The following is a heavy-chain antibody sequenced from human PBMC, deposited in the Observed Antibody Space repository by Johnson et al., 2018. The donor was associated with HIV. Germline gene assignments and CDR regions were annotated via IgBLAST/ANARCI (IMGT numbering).Heavy chain of an antibody. CDR1: GFTFSRYW. D-gene: IGHD1-26*01. CDR3: GKEQWELGAFDF. CDR2: ISYDGSNK. Sequence: QVQLVESGGGLAQPGGSLRLSCAASGFTFSRYWMTWVRQAPGKGLEWVALISYDGSNKYYADSVKGRFTNSRDNSKNTLYLQMNSLIAEDTALYYCGKEQWELGAFDFWSQGTMVTVSS. V-gene: IGHV3-30*18. J-gene: IGHJ3*01.